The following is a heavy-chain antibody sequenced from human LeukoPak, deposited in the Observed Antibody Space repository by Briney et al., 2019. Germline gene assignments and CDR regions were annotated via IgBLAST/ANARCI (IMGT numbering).Heavy chain of an antibody. CDR2: INWNGGST. D-gene: IGHD2-15*01. V-gene: IGHV3-20*04. CDR1: GLTFDDYG. Sequence: GGSLRLSCAASGLTFDDYGMSWVRQAPGKGLEWVSGINWNGGSTGYADSVKGRCTISRDNAKNSLYLQMNRLRAEDTALYYCARRIGVVAHNRAPYNWFDPWGQGTLVTVSS. J-gene: IGHJ5*02. CDR3: ARRIGVVAHNRAPYNWFDP.